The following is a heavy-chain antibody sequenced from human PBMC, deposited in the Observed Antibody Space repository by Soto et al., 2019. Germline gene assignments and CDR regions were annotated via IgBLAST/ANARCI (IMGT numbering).Heavy chain of an antibody. CDR1: GYTFTGYY. D-gene: IGHD3-9*01. CDR2: INPNSGGT. Sequence: ASVKVSCKASGYTFTGYYMHWVRQAPGQGLEWMGWINPNSGGTNYAQKFQGWVTMTRDTSISTAYMELSRLRSDDTAVYYCARGPPDILTCYTYYYYYGMDVWGQGTTVTVSS. J-gene: IGHJ6*02. CDR3: ARGPPDILTCYTYYYYYGMDV. V-gene: IGHV1-2*04.